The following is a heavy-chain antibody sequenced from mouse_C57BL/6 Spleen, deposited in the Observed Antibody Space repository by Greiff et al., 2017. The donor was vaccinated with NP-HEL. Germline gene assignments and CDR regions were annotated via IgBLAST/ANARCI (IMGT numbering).Heavy chain of an antibody. Sequence: EVQGVESGGGLVQPGGSLKLSCAASGFTFSDYGMAWVRQAPRKGPEWVAFISNLAYSIYYADTVTGRFTISRENAKNTLYLEMSSLRSEDTAMDYGARGDPGYAMDYWGQGTSVTVSS. CDR1: GFTFSDYG. D-gene: IGHD3-3*01. CDR2: ISNLAYSI. J-gene: IGHJ4*01. CDR3: ARGDPGYAMDY. V-gene: IGHV5-15*01.